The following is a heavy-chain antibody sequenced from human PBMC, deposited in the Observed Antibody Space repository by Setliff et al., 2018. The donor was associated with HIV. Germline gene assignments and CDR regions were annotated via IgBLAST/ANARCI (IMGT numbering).Heavy chain of an antibody. CDR3: ARDIVVVRDYYYMDV. V-gene: IGHV2-70*04. Sequence: SGPTLVNPTQTLTVTCIFSGFSLSASGVGVGWIRQPPGKAPEWLARVDWGDNRFYNSSLRTRLTISKDTSKNQVVLTMTNMDPVDTATYYCARDIVVVRDYYYMDVWGKGTTVTVSS. D-gene: IGHD2-15*01. CDR2: VDWGDNR. J-gene: IGHJ6*03. CDR1: GFSLSASGVG.